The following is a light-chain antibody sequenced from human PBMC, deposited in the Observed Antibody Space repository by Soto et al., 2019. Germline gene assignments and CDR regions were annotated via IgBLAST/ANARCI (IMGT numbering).Light chain of an antibody. CDR1: QSVNNNY. V-gene: IGKV3-20*01. J-gene: IGKJ1*01. Sequence: ENVLTQSPGTLSLSPGEEATLSCRASQSVNNNYLAWYQQIPGQAPRLLIYAAPSRATGIPDRFSGRGSGTDFTLTISRLEPEDFSLYYCQQYATSPRTFGQGTKVEIK. CDR2: AAP. CDR3: QQYATSPRT.